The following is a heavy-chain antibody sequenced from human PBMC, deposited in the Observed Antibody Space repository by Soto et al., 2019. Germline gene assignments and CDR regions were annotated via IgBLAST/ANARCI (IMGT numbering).Heavy chain of an antibody. CDR2: INHSGST. Sequence: SETLSLTCAVYGGSFSGYYWTWIRQPPGTGLEWIGEINHSGSTNYNPSLKSRVTISVDTSKNQFSLTLTSVTAADTPVYYCARDKVPVVFKDWGQGTTVNV. V-gene: IGHV4-34*01. CDR3: ARDKVPVVFKD. CDR1: GGSFSGYY. D-gene: IGHD6-6*01. J-gene: IGHJ6*02.